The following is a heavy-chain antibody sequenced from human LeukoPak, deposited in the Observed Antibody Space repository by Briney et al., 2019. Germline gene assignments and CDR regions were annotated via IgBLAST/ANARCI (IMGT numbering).Heavy chain of an antibody. D-gene: IGHD2-2*01. CDR2: IYYSGGT. V-gene: IGHV4-30-4*08. J-gene: IGHJ6*03. CDR1: GGSISSGDYY. CDR3: ARGIVVVPAAMANYYYYMDV. Sequence: SETLSLTCTVSGGSISSGDYYWSWIRQPPGKGLEWIGYIYYSGGTYYNPSLKSRVTISVDTSKNQFSLKLSSVTAADTAVYYCARGIVVVPAAMANYYYYMDVWGKGTTVTVSS.